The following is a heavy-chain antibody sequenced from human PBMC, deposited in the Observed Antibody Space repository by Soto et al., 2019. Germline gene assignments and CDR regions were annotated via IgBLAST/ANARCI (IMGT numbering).Heavy chain of an antibody. CDR3: ARASNVLRFLSG. D-gene: IGHD3-3*01. CDR2: MYHSGST. CDR1: GASIISSNW. Sequence: PSETLSLTCTVSGASIISSNWWSWVRQSPGKGLEWIGEMYHSGSTNYNPSLESRVTLSVDKSKNQFSLNLSSVTAADTAVYYCARASNVLRFLSGWGQGTLVTVSS. V-gene: IGHV4-4*02. J-gene: IGHJ4*02.